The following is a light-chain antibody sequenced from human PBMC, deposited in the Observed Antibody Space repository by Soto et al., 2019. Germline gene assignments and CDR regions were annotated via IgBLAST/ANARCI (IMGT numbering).Light chain of an antibody. Sequence: EIVMTQSPGTLSLSPGERATLSCRASQSVSSSYLAWYQQKPGQAPRLLIYGASSRATGLPDRFSGSGSGTDLTLTISRLEPEDFAVYYCQQYGCPPRFTFGPGTKVDIK. V-gene: IGKV3-20*01. J-gene: IGKJ3*01. CDR1: QSVSSSY. CDR2: GAS. CDR3: QQYGCPPRFT.